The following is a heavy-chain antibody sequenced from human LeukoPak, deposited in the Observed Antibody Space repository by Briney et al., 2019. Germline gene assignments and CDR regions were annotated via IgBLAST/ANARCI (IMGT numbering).Heavy chain of an antibody. CDR3: ARDPDRRSDPYYDFWSGYSRNPSPGDY. D-gene: IGHD3-3*01. CDR2: INPNSGGT. V-gene: IGHV1-2*02. CDR1: GYTFTGYY. J-gene: IGHJ4*02. Sequence: ASVKVSCKASGYTFTGYYMHWVRQAPGQGLEWMGWINPNSGGTNYAQKFQGRVTMTRDTSISTAYMELSRLRSDDTAVYHCARDPDRRSDPYYDFWSGYSRNPSPGDYWGQGTLVTVSS.